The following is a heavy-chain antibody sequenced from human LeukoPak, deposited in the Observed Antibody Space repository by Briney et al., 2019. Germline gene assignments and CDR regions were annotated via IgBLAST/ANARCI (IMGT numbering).Heavy chain of an antibody. CDR2: IWYDGSNK. CDR3: ARGSGGTYYYYMDV. V-gene: IGHV3-33*01. J-gene: IGHJ6*03. Sequence: GGSLRLSCAASGFTFSSYGMHWVRQAPGKGLEWVAVIWYDGSNKYYADSVKGRFTISRDNSKNTLYLQMNSLRAEDTAVYCCARGSGGTYYYYMDVWGKGTTVTVSS. CDR1: GFTFSSYG. D-gene: IGHD2-15*01.